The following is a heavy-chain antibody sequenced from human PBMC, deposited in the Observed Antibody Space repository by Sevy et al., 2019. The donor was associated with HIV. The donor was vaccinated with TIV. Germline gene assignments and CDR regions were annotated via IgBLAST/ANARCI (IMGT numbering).Heavy chain of an antibody. Sequence: GGSLRLSCAASGFTFSTYGMHWVRQAPGKGLEWVAAIWYDGRTERYADSVQGRFTISRGNSKRTLYLQMNSLRAEDTAIYYSARVAERVIVPTAGFDSCGQGTLVTVSS. D-gene: IGHD1-1*01. V-gene: IGHV3-33*08. J-gene: IGHJ5*01. CDR1: GFTFSTYG. CDR3: ARVAERVIVPTAGFDS. CDR2: IWYDGRTE.